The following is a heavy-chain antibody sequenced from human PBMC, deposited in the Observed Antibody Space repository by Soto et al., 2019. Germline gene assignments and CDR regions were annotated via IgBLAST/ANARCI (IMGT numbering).Heavy chain of an antibody. Sequence: PSETLSLTCAVSGGSISSGGYSWSWIRQPPGKGLEWIGYIYHSGSTYYNPSLKSRVTISVDRSKNQFSLKLSSVTAADTAVYYCARGRVGYDILTGYGHFDYWGQGTLVTVSS. J-gene: IGHJ4*02. CDR2: IYHSGST. D-gene: IGHD3-9*01. CDR3: ARGRVGYDILTGYGHFDY. V-gene: IGHV4-30-2*01. CDR1: GGSISSGGYS.